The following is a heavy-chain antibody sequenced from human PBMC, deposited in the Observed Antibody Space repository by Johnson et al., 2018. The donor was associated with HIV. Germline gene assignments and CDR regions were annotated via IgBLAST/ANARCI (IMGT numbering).Heavy chain of an antibody. CDR1: GFTSSDYA. CDR3: AKDLTPYSLYVEASDI. V-gene: IGHV3-30*04. CDR2: ISYDGNNK. J-gene: IGHJ3*02. Sequence: QVQLVESGGGVVQPGRSLRLSCAASGFTSSDYAMHWVRQAPGKGLEWVASISYDGNNKYSADPVTGRFTISRDNSKTTLYLQMNSLRAEDTAVYYCAKDLTPYSLYVEASDIWGQGTGVTVSS. D-gene: IGHD4-11*01.